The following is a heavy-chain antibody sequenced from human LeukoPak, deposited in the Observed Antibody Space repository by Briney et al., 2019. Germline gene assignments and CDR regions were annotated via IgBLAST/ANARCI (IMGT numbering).Heavy chain of an antibody. CDR3: ARLQQLILFDY. Sequence: SVKVSYKASGGTFTSYTISWVRQAPGQGLEWMGRIIPILGIANYAQKFQGRVTITADKSTSTAYMELSSLRSEDTAVYYCARLQQLILFDYWGQGTLVTVSS. CDR2: IIPILGIA. V-gene: IGHV1-69*02. CDR1: GGTFTSYT. D-gene: IGHD6-13*01. J-gene: IGHJ4*02.